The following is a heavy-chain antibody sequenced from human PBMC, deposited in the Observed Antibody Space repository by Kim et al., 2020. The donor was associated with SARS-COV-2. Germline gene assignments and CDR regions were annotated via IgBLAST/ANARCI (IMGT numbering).Heavy chain of an antibody. CDR1: GFTFGDYA. V-gene: IGHV3-49*04. CDR2: IRSKAYGGTT. Sequence: GGSLRLSCTASGFTFGDYAMSWVRQAPGKGLEWVGFIRSKAYGGTTEYAASVKGRFTISRDDSKSIAYLQMNSLKTEDTAVYYCTREYYYGSGSYGPWGQGTLVTVSS. D-gene: IGHD3-10*01. J-gene: IGHJ5*02. CDR3: TREYYYGSGSYGP.